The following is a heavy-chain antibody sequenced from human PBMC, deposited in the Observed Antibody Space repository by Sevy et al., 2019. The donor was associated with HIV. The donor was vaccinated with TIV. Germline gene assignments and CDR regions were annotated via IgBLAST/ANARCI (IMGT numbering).Heavy chain of an antibody. Sequence: GGSLRLSCAASGFTFSSYAMSWVRQAPGKGLEWVSAISSSGGSTYYADSVKGRFTISRDNSKNTLYLQMNSLRAEDTAVYYCTGKIAVAGTHFDYWGQGTLVTVSS. CDR2: ISSSGGST. CDR3: TGKIAVAGTHFDY. D-gene: IGHD6-19*01. J-gene: IGHJ4*02. V-gene: IGHV3-23*01. CDR1: GFTFSSYA.